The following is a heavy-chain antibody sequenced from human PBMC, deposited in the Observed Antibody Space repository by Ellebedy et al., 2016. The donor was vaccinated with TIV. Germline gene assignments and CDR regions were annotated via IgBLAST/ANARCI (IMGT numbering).Heavy chain of an antibody. CDR1: GFTFSSHW. Sequence: GESLKISCAASGFTFSSHWMHWVRQVPGKGLEWVARVDYDGSRTSYADTVRGRFTISRDDSRNTLYLQMNSLRGDDSAVYYCEKFGSKTLSHMDVWGQGTTVTVSS. V-gene: IGHV3-74*01. CDR3: EKFGSKTLSHMDV. D-gene: IGHD2/OR15-2a*01. J-gene: IGHJ6*02. CDR2: VDYDGSRT.